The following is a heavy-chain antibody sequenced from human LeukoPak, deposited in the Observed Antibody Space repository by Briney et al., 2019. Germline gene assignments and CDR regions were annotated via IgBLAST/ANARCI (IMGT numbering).Heavy chain of an antibody. CDR2: ISYDGSNK. D-gene: IGHD2-2*01. V-gene: IGHV3-30-3*01. J-gene: IGHJ6*02. CDR3: AREPDIVVVPAALERYYYGMDV. CDR1: GFTFSSYA. Sequence: GGSLRLSCAASGFTFSSYAMSWVRQAPGKGLEWVAVISYDGSNKYYADSVKGRFTISRDNSKNTLYLQMNSLRAEDTAVYYCAREPDIVVVPAALERYYYGMDVWGQGTTVTVSS.